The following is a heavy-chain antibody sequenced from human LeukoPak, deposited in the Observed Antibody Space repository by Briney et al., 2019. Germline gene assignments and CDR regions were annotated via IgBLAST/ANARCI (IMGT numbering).Heavy chain of an antibody. Sequence: ASVKVSCKASGYTSTGYYMHWVRQAPGQGLEWMGRINPNSGGTNYAQKFQGRVTMTRDTSISTAYMELSRLRSDDTAVYYCARAIAARVGIDYWGQGTLVTVSS. V-gene: IGHV1-2*06. CDR2: INPNSGGT. D-gene: IGHD6-6*01. J-gene: IGHJ4*02. CDR1: GYTSTGYY. CDR3: ARAIAARVGIDY.